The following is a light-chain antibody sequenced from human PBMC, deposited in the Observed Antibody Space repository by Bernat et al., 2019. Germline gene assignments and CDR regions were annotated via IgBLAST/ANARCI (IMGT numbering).Light chain of an antibody. CDR2: AAS. CDR3: LQDNNYPFT. J-gene: IGKJ3*01. Sequence: AIQMTQSPSSLSASVGDRVTITCRASQDFRFDLGWYQQKPGKAPKVLIYAASNLKRGVPSRFSGSGSGKEFTLTISSLQPEDFATYYCLQDNNYPFTFGPGTKVDIK. V-gene: IGKV1-6*01. CDR1: QDFRFD.